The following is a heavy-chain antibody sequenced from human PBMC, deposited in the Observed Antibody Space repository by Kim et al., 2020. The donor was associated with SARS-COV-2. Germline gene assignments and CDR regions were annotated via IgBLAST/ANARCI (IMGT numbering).Heavy chain of an antibody. CDR2: INHSGST. J-gene: IGHJ3*02. D-gene: IGHD2-2*01. V-gene: IGHV4-34*01. CDR1: GGSFSGYY. CDR3: ARGSDSIVVVPAAPHDAFDI. Sequence: SETLSLTCAVYGGSFSGYYWSWIRQPPGKGLEWIGEINHSGSTNYNPSLKSRVTISVDTSKNQFSLKLSSVTAADTAVYYCARGSDSIVVVPAAPHDAFDIWGQGTMVTVSS.